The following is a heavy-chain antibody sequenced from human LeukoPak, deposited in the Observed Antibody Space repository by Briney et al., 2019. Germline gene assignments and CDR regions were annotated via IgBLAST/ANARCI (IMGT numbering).Heavy chain of an antibody. J-gene: IGHJ6*02. D-gene: IGHD1-7*01. V-gene: IGHV4-4*07. CDR1: GGSISSYY. Sequence: SETPSLTCTVSGGSISSYYWSWIRQPAGKGLEWIGRIYTSGSTNYNPSLKSRVTMSVDTSKNQFSLKLSSVTAADTAVYYCARCLSEPELAYGMDVWGQGTTVTVSS. CDR2: IYTSGST. CDR3: ARCLSEPELAYGMDV.